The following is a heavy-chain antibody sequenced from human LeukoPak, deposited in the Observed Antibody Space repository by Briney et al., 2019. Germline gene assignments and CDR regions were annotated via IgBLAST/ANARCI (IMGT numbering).Heavy chain of an antibody. J-gene: IGHJ6*04. CDR1: GGSFSGDY. CDR3: ARGGKQQLVHYYYGMDA. V-gene: IGHV4-34*01. D-gene: IGHD6-13*01. CDR2: INHSGST. Sequence: SETLSVTCAVYGGSFSGDYWSCIRQPPGKGLEWIGEINHSGSTNYNPSLKSRVTISVDTSKNQFSLKLSSVTAADTAVYYCARGGKQQLVHYYYGMDAWGKGTTVTVPS.